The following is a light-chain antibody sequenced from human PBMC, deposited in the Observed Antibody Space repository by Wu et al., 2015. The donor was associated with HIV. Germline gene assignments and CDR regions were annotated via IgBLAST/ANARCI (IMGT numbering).Light chain of an antibody. V-gene: IGKV3-15*01. J-gene: IGKJ2*01. CDR1: QTVNNF. CDR3: QQYDKWPPXT. Sequence: EIVMTQSPGTLSVSPGERVTLSCRASQTVNNFLAWYQQKPGQAPRLLVHGASTRATGVPARFSGNGSGTEFTFSINNIQSEDFAIYYCQQYDKWPPXTFGQGTRLDIK. CDR2: GAS.